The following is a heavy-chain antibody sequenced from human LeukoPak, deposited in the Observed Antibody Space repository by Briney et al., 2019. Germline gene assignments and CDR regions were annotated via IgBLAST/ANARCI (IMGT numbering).Heavy chain of an antibody. V-gene: IGHV4-4*07. D-gene: IGHD3-22*01. J-gene: IGHJ5*02. CDR1: GGSISSYY. Sequence: SETLSLTCTVSGGSISSYYWSWIRQPAGEGLEWIGHIYSTGSTNYNPSLKSRVTMSVDTSKNQFSLKLSSVTAADTAVYYCARDRYYYDSSGYLNWFDPWGQGTLVTVSS. CDR3: ARDRYYYDSSGYLNWFDP. CDR2: IYSTGST.